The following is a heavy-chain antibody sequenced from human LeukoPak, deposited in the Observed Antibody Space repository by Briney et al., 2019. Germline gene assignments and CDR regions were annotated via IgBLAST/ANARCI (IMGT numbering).Heavy chain of an antibody. CDR3: ARGGSWSTGFDY. J-gene: IGHJ4*02. CDR1: GGSISSSSYY. CDR2: IYYSGST. Sequence: SETLSLTCTVSGGSISSSSYYWGWIRQPPGKGLEWIGSIYYSGSTYYNPSLKSRVTISVDTSKNQFSLKLSSVTAADTAVYYCARGGSWSTGFDYWGQGTLVTVSS. V-gene: IGHV4-39*07. D-gene: IGHD6-13*01.